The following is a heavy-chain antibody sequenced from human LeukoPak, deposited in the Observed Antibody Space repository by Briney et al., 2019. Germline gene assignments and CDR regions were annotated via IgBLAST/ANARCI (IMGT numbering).Heavy chain of an antibody. CDR1: GFTFSSYG. Sequence: PGRSLRLSCAASGFTFSSYGMHWVRQAPGKGLEWVAVIWYDGSNKYYADSVKGRFTISRDNSKNTLYLQMNSLRAEDTAVYYCARASPYDYVWGSYRPGYYYYYMDVWGKGTTVTVSS. D-gene: IGHD3-16*02. J-gene: IGHJ6*03. CDR3: ARASPYDYVWGSYRPGYYYYYMDV. CDR2: IWYDGSNK. V-gene: IGHV3-33*01.